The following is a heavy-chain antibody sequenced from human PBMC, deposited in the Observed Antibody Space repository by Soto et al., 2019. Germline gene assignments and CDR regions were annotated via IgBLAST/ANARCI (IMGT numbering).Heavy chain of an antibody. CDR3: AKDRRLGYCSSTSCSHYYYYGMDV. Sequence: QVQLVESGGGVVQPGRSLRLSCAASGFTFSSYGMHWVRQAPGKGLEWVAVISYDGSNKYYADSVKGRFTISRDNSKNTLYLHMNSLRAEDTAVYYCAKDRRLGYCSSTSCSHYYYYGMDVWGQGTTVTVSS. CDR1: GFTFSSYG. J-gene: IGHJ6*02. CDR2: ISYDGSNK. D-gene: IGHD2-2*01. V-gene: IGHV3-30*18.